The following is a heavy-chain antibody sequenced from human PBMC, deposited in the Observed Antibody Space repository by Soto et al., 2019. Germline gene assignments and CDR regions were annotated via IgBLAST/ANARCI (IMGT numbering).Heavy chain of an antibody. V-gene: IGHV3-23*01. Sequence: GGSLRLYCAASGFTFSSYAMSWVRQAPGKGLEWVSAISGSGGSTYYADSVKGRFTISRDNSKNTLYLQMSSLRAEDTAVYYCAKDNRYSGYDTRRPSDYWGQGTLVTVSS. CDR1: GFTFSSYA. D-gene: IGHD5-12*01. J-gene: IGHJ4*02. CDR2: ISGSGGST. CDR3: AKDNRYSGYDTRRPSDY.